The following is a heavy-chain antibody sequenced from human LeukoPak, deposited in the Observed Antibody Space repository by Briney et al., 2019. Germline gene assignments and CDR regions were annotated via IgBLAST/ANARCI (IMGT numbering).Heavy chain of an antibody. Sequence: GGSLRLSCEGSGFPFGSYVMSWVRQAPGKGLEWVSSISSSSSYIYYADSVKGRFTISRDNAKNSLYLQMNSLRAEDTAVYYCARDKIAAAGTDYYYGMDVWGQGTTVTVSS. D-gene: IGHD6-13*01. V-gene: IGHV3-21*01. CDR1: GFPFGSYV. CDR3: ARDKIAAAGTDYYYGMDV. CDR2: ISSSSSYI. J-gene: IGHJ6*02.